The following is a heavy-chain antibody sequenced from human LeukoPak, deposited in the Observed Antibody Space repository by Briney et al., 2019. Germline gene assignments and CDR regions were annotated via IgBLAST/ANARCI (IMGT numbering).Heavy chain of an antibody. V-gene: IGHV4-59*01. CDR3: ARAPAAGDYYGMDV. CDR2: IYYSGST. D-gene: IGHD6-13*01. Sequence: SETLSLTCTLSGGSICNYYWSCIRHPPGKGVEWIGYIYYSGSTVYNPSLKSRVAISVDTSKNQFCLRLSSVTAADTAVYYCARAPAAGDYYGMDVWGQGTTVTVSS. CDR1: GGSICNYY. J-gene: IGHJ6*02.